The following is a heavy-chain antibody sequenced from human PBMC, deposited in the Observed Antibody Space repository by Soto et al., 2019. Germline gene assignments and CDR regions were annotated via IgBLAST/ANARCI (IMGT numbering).Heavy chain of an antibody. D-gene: IGHD3-9*01. CDR1: GLTFSNSI. CDR3: ATQGTYFDLLTGYYRLNWFDS. V-gene: IGHV3-23*01. J-gene: IGHJ5*01. CDR2: ITASGGTT. Sequence: PGGSLRLSCGACGLTFSNSIMSWVRQAPWKGLEWVSSITASGGTTYYADSVKGRFTISRDNSKNTLFLQINSMRAEDTAVDYCATQGTYFDLLTGYYRLNWFDSLGQRTLFAVCS.